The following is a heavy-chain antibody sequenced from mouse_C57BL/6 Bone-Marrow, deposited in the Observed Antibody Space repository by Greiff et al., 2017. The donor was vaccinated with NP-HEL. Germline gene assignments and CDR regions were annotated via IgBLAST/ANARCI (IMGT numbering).Heavy chain of an antibody. D-gene: IGHD1-1*01. J-gene: IGHJ1*03. V-gene: IGHV1-50*01. CDR1: GYTFTSYW. CDR3: ARSLNYGSSYRYFDV. CDR2: IDPSDSYT. Sequence: QVQLQQPGAELVKPGASVKLSCKASGYTFTSYWMQWVKQRPGQGLEWIGEIDPSDSYTNYNQKFKGKATLTVDTSSSTAYMQLSSLTSEDSAVYYCARSLNYGSSYRYFDVWGTGTTVTVSS.